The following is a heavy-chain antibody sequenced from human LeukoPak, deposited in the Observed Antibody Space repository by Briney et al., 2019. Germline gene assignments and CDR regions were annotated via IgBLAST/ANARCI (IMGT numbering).Heavy chain of an antibody. CDR3: ARDPYSGSYGAQYFYYMDI. V-gene: IGHV3-21*01. CDR1: GFTFSTYN. CDR2: ITSSSTYK. Sequence: GGSLRLSCAASGFTFSTYNMNWVRQAPGKGLELLSSITSSSTYKYYADSVKGRFTISRDNAKNSLYLQMNSLRAEDTAVYYCARDPYSGSYGAQYFYYMDIWGRGTTVTVSS. J-gene: IGHJ6*03. D-gene: IGHD1-26*01.